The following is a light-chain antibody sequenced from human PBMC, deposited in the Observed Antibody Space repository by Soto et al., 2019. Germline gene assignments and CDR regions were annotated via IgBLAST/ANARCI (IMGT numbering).Light chain of an antibody. CDR3: QQYYNWPSLT. J-gene: IGKJ4*01. CDR2: GAS. V-gene: IGKV3-15*01. CDR1: QSVSSD. Sequence: EIVMTQSPATLSVSPGVRATLSCRASQSVSSDLAWYQQKPGQAPRLLIYGASTRATGIPARFSGSGSGTEFTLTINSLQSEDFAIYYCQQYYNWPSLTFGGGT.